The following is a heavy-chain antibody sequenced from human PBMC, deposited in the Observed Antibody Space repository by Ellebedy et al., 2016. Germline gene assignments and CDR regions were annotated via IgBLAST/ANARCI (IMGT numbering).Heavy chain of an antibody. CDR1: GLPFSTFF. CDR3: ARGVGGTSLNWFDP. CDR2: ITSSGTYL. D-gene: IGHD3-16*01. V-gene: IGHV3-21*01. Sequence: GESLKISXAVSGLPFSTFFMSWVRQAPGKGLEWVSSITSSGTYLYYADSVKGRFTISRDNAKNSLYLQMSSLRAEDTAVYYCARGVGGTSLNWFDPWGQGTLVTVSS. J-gene: IGHJ5*02.